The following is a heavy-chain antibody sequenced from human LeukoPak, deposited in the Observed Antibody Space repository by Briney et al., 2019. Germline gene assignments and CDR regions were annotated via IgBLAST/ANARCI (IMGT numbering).Heavy chain of an antibody. CDR1: GGSISSSSYY. V-gene: IGHV4-39*07. CDR2: INHSGST. CDR3: ARARARASWYY. J-gene: IGHJ4*02. D-gene: IGHD1-1*01. Sequence: ASETLSLTCTVSGGSISSSSYYWSWIRQPPGKGLEWIGEINHSGSTNYNPSLKSRVTISVDTSKNQFSLKLSSVTAADTAVYYCARARARASWYYWGQGTLVTVSS.